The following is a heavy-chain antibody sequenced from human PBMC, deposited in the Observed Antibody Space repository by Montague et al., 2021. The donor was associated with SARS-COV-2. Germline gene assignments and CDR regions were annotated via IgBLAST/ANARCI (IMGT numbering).Heavy chain of an antibody. J-gene: IGHJ6*02. Sequence: SLRLSCAASGFTFSSYWMSWVRQAPGKGLEWVANIKQDGSEKYYVDSVKGRFTISRDNAKNSLYLQMNSLRAEDTAVYYCARDGTEGDFGDYYDSGFYGMDVWGQGTTVTVSS. CDR2: IKQDGSEK. D-gene: IGHD3-22*01. V-gene: IGHV3-7*01. CDR1: GFTFSSYW. CDR3: ARDGTEGDFGDYYDSGFYGMDV.